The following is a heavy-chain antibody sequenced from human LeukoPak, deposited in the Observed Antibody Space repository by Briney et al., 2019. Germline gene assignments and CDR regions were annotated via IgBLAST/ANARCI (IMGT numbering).Heavy chain of an antibody. D-gene: IGHD3-10*01. V-gene: IGHV1-69*04. CDR1: GGTFSSYG. J-gene: IGHJ4*02. CDR2: IIPILDIT. Sequence: ASVKVSCKASGGTFSSYGISWVRQAPGQGLEWMGRIIPILDITNYAQKFQGRLTITADKSTGTAYMELSSLRSEDTAVYYCAREGIVVRGPYYFDFWGQGTLVTVSS. CDR3: AREGIVVRGPYYFDF.